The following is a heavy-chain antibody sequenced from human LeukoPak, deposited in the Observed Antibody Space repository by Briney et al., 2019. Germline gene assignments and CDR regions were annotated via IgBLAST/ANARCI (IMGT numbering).Heavy chain of an antibody. D-gene: IGHD1-26*01. Sequence: PGGSLRLSCAISGFTFTNYWMSWVRQAPGKGLEWVANIKQDGSEKYYVDSVKGRFTISRDNAKNSLYLQMNSLRAEDTAVYYCARDLLVGATPDAFDIWGQGTMVTVSS. CDR2: IKQDGSEK. J-gene: IGHJ3*02. CDR3: ARDLLVGATPDAFDI. CDR1: GFTFTNYW. V-gene: IGHV3-7*01.